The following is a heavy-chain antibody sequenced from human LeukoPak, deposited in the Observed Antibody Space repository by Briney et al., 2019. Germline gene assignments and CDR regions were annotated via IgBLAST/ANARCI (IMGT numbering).Heavy chain of an antibody. J-gene: IGHJ4*02. CDR3: ARGGGSYYF. Sequence: GGSLRLSXAACGFTFSSYEMNLVRQAPGKGLEWVSYISSSGSTIYYADSVKGRFTISRDNAKNSLYLQMNSLRAEDTAVYYCARGGGSYYFWGQGTLVTVSS. V-gene: IGHV3-48*03. CDR1: GFTFSSYE. CDR2: ISSSGSTI. D-gene: IGHD1-26*01.